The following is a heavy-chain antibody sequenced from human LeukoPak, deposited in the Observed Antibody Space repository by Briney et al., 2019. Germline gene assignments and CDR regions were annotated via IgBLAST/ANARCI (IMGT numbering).Heavy chain of an antibody. CDR1: GGSINY. CDR2: IFTSGWT. D-gene: IGHD2-21*01. J-gene: IGHJ5*02. V-gene: IGHV4-4*09. Sequence: SETLSLTCTVSGGSINYWSWVRQSPGKGLGWIGYIFTSGWTDYNPSLKSRVTMSVDTSKNQLSMELRFLTAADTAVYYCATSHDVKTAPYDLWGQGTLVTVSS. CDR3: ATSHDVKTAPYDL.